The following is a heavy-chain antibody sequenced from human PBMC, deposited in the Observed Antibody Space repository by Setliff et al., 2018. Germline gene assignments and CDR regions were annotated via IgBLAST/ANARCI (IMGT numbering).Heavy chain of an antibody. Sequence: NPSETLSLTCGVYGGSLSFFHWHWIRQPPGKGLEWIGRIYHGGDTYYNASLKSRLTISVDTSKNQFSLKLRSVTAADTAVYYCARTGTYRYFDYWGQGTVVTV. CDR2: IYHGGDT. CDR3: ARTGTYRYFDY. D-gene: IGHD1-1*01. J-gene: IGHJ4*02. CDR1: GGSLSFFH. V-gene: IGHV4-34*01.